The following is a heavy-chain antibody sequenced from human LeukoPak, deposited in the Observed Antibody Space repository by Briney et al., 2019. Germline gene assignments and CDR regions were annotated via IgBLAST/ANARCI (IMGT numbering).Heavy chain of an antibody. CDR2: IRHDGNAK. Sequence: PGGSLRLSCAASGFTFSSYGMHWVRQAPGKGLEWVANIRHDGNAKNYVPSVRGRFTISRDNAKNSLYLQMNSLTVEDTAVYYCATSHDSAGNDWGQGTLVTVSS. CDR3: ATSHDSAGND. CDR1: GFTFSSYG. D-gene: IGHD2-15*01. J-gene: IGHJ4*02. V-gene: IGHV3-7*01.